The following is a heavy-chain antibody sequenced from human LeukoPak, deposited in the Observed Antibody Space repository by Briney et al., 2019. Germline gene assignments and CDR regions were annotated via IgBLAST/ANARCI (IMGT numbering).Heavy chain of an antibody. CDR2: ITAGGDST. Sequence: PGGSLRLSCAASGFTFSDYAMSSVRQAPGKGLDWVSAITAGGDSTYYADSVKGRFTISRDNSKNTLYLQMSSLTVADTAVYYCVKGSRAARPYYIDYWGPGTLVTVSS. J-gene: IGHJ4*02. D-gene: IGHD6-6*01. CDR3: VKGSRAARPYYIDY. V-gene: IGHV3-23*01. CDR1: GFTFSDYA.